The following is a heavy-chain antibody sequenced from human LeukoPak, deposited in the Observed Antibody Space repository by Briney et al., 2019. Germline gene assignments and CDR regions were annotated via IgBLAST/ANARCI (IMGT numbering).Heavy chain of an antibody. Sequence: GGSLRLSCAASGFTLSSYAMSWVGQAPGKGLEWVSAISGSGGSTYYADSVKGRFTISRDNSKNTLYLQMNSLRAEDTAVYYCAKDPYTSIAVAGPLDYWGQGTLVTVSS. D-gene: IGHD6-19*01. J-gene: IGHJ4*02. CDR2: ISGSGGST. V-gene: IGHV3-23*01. CDR1: GFTLSSYA. CDR3: AKDPYTSIAVAGPLDY.